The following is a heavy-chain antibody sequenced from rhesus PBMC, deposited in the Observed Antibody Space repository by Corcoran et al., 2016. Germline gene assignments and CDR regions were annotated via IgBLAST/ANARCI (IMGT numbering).Heavy chain of an antibody. CDR2: ITYSGST. CDR1: GGSISSGYYY. V-gene: IGHV4-122*02. J-gene: IGHJ4*01. Sequence: QVQLQESGPGLVKPSETLSLTCAVSGGSISSGYYYWSWIRQPPGKGLEWIGYITYSGSTSYNPSLRSRGTISRDTSKNQFSLKLGSVTAADTAVYYCARDRNGWNNVSYWGQGVLVTVSS. CDR3: ARDRNGWNNVSY. D-gene: IGHD1-20*01.